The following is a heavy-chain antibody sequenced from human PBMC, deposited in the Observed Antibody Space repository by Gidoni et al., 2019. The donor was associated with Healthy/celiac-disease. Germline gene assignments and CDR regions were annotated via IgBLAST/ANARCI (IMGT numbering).Heavy chain of an antibody. Sequence: EVQLVESGGGLVQPGGSLRPSWAASGFTFSSYSMNWVRQAPGKGLEWVSYISSSSSTIYYADSVKGRFTISRDNAKNSLYLQMNSLRAEDTAVYYCARVRQWWELLRLRAVDYWGQGTLVTVSS. V-gene: IGHV3-48*01. CDR1: GFTFSSYS. J-gene: IGHJ4*02. CDR2: ISSSSSTI. CDR3: ARVRQWWELLRLRAVDY. D-gene: IGHD1-26*01.